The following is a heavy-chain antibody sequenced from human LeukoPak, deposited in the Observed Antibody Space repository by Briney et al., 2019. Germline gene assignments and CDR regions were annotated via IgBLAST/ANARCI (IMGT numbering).Heavy chain of an antibody. Sequence: GGSLRPSCAASGFTFSSYAMHWVRQAPGKGLEWVAVISYDGGNKYYADSVKGRFTISRDNSKNTLYLQMNSLRAEDTAVYYCARDRIAVDPRGVYYYYYGMDVWGQGTTVTVSS. CDR3: ARDRIAVDPRGVYYYYYGMDV. D-gene: IGHD6-19*01. V-gene: IGHV3-30-3*01. CDR2: ISYDGGNK. CDR1: GFTFSSYA. J-gene: IGHJ6*02.